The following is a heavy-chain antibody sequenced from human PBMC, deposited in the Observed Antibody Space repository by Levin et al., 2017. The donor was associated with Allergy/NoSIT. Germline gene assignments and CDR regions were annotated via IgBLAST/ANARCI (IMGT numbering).Heavy chain of an antibody. CDR2: INHSGST. CDR1: GGSLSSNNW. Sequence: PSETLSLTCAVSGGSLSSNNWWNWVRQPPGKGLEWIGEINHSGSTNYNPALKSRVTMSVDKSKNQFSLKLNSVTAADTAVYYCARESPSEGGMDVWGQGTTVTVSS. CDR3: ARESPSEGGMDV. J-gene: IGHJ6*02. V-gene: IGHV4-4*02.